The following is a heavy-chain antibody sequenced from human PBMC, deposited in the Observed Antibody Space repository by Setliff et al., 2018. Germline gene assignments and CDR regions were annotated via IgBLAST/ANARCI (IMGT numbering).Heavy chain of an antibody. D-gene: IGHD2-15*01. V-gene: IGHV3-30*04. CDR1: GFTFGPYT. J-gene: IGHJ4*02. CDR3: ARGGNLIYYFDS. Sequence: PGGSLRLSCAASGFTFGPYTMHWVRQAPGKGLEWVAVISSDGINENYADSVQGRFNISRDNSNNTLYLQMSSQRLEDTAVYYCARGGNLIYYFDSWGQGTLVTVSS. CDR2: ISSDGINE.